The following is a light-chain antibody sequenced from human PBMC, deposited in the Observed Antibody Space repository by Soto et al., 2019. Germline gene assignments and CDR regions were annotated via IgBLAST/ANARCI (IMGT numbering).Light chain of an antibody. V-gene: IGKV3-15*01. CDR2: GAS. J-gene: IGKJ2*01. CDR3: QHYDNWHHT. CDR1: QNLSRN. Sequence: EVVMTQSPATLSVSPGERATLSCRASQNLSRNLAWYQQQPGQAPRLLIYGASTRSTGIPARFSGSGSETYFTLTISSLQSEDFAVYYCQHYDNWHHTFGQGTKLEIK.